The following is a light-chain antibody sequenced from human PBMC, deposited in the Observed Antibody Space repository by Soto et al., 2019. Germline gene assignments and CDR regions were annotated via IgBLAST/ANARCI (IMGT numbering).Light chain of an antibody. Sequence: ETVMTQSPATLSVSPGERATLSCGASQSVSTNLAWYQQKPGQVPRLLIYGASTRASDIPARFSGSGSGTEFTLTISRLQSEDFAVYCCQQYNEWPLTFGGGTKVEIE. V-gene: IGKV3-15*01. CDR3: QQYNEWPLT. CDR2: GAS. CDR1: QSVSTN. J-gene: IGKJ4*01.